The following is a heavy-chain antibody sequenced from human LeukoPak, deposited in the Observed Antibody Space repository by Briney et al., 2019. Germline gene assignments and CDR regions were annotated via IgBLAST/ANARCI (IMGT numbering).Heavy chain of an antibody. CDR3: ARAKMEVAYYDSSGYSP. CDR1: GGSISSYY. J-gene: IGHJ5*02. CDR2: IYYSGST. D-gene: IGHD3-22*01. V-gene: IGHV4-59*01. Sequence: SETLSLTCTVSGGSISSYYWSWIRQPPGKGLEWIGYIYYSGSTNYNPFLKSRVTISVDTSKNQFTLKLSSVTAADTAVYYCARAKMEVAYYDSSGYSPWGQGTLVTVSS.